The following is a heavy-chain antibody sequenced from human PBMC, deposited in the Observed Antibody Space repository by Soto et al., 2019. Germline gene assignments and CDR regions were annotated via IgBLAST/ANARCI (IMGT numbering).Heavy chain of an antibody. V-gene: IGHV5-51*01. J-gene: IGHJ4*02. CDR2: IYPGDSET. CDR3: ARRSVYYDSSGLAVDY. CDR1: GYSFTSYW. D-gene: IGHD3-22*01. Sequence: GESLKISCKGAGYSFTSYWIGWGRQMPGKGLEWMGIIYPGDSETRYSPSFQGQVTISADKSISTAYLQWSSLKDSDTSMYYCARRSVYYDSSGLAVDYWGQGALVTVSS.